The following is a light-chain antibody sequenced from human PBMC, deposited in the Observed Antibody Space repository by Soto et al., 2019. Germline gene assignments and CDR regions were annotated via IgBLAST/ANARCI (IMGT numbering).Light chain of an antibody. CDR3: QKYNSYSWT. V-gene: IGKV1-33*01. CDR1: QDISNY. CDR2: DAS. J-gene: IGKJ1*01. Sequence: DIQMTQSPSSLSASVGDRVTITCQASQDISNYLNWYQQKPGKAPKLLIYDASNLETGVPSRFSGSGSGTEFTLTISSLQPDDFATYYCQKYNSYSWTCGQGTKGDIK.